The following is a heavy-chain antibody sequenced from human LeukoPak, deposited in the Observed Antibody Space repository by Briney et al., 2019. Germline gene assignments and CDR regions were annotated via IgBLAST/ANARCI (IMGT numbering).Heavy chain of an antibody. V-gene: IGHV3-48*04. CDR3: ARVFYSRGVTTNFLDY. Sequence: PGGSLRLSCAASGLTFSRDAMNWVRQAPGMGLEWISYISSSGDKIYYAESVKGRFTISRDNAKNSLYLQLNSLRAEDTAVYYCARVFYSRGVTTNFLDYWGQGTLVTVSS. J-gene: IGHJ4*02. CDR2: ISSSGDKI. CDR1: GLTFSRDA. D-gene: IGHD2-21*02.